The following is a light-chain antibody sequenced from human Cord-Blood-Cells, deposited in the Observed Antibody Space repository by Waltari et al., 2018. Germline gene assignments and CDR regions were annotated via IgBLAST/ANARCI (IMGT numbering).Light chain of an antibody. CDR3: CSYAGSSTLV. J-gene: IGLJ3*02. V-gene: IGLV2-23*01. Sequence: QSALTQPASVSGSPGQSLTISCTGTSSDVGSYNIVSWYQQHPGKAPKLMIYEGSKRPSGVSNRFSGSKSGNTASLTSSGLQAEDEADYYCCSYAGSSTLVFGGGTKLTVL. CDR1: SSDVGSYNI. CDR2: EGS.